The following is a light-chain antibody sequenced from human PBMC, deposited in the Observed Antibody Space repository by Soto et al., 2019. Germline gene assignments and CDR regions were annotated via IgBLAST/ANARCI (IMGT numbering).Light chain of an antibody. J-gene: IGKJ4*01. V-gene: IGKV3-15*01. CDR2: GAS. CDR3: HQYNHRPPLT. Sequence: EIVMTQSPATLSVSPGERATLSCRASQSVSSDLAWYQQKPGQAPRLLIYGASTRATGIPARFSGSGSGTEFTLTISSLLSEDFAADYCHQYNHRPPLTFGGGTKVEIK. CDR1: QSVSSD.